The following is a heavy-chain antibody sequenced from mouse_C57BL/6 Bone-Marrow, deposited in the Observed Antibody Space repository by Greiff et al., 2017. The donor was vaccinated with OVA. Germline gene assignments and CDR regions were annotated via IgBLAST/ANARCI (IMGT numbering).Heavy chain of an antibody. CDR2: IYPGDGDT. D-gene: IGHD1-1*01. J-gene: IGHJ1*03. CDR1: GYAFSSSW. CDR3: ARSDYYGSPSYWYFDV. V-gene: IGHV1-82*01. Sequence: QVQLQQSGPELVKPGASVKISCKASGYAFSSSWMNWVKQRPGKGLEWIGRIYPGDGDTNYNGKFKGKATLTAAKSSSTAYMQLSSLTSEDSAVYFCARSDYYGSPSYWYFDVWGTGTTVTVSS.